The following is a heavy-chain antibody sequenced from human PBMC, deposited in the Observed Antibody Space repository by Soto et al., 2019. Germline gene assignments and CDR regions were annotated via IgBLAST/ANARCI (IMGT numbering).Heavy chain of an antibody. D-gene: IGHD2-2*01. V-gene: IGHV4-30-4*01. Sequence: SETLSLTCTVSGGSISSGDYYWIWIRQPPGKGLEWIGYIYYSGSTYYNPSLKSRVTISVDTSKNQFSLKLSSVTAADTAVYYCARARGGYCSRTSCYIPGLFDPSGQRTLVTVSS. CDR2: IYYSGST. J-gene: IGHJ5*02. CDR3: ARARGGYCSRTSCYIPGLFDP. CDR1: GGSISSGDYY.